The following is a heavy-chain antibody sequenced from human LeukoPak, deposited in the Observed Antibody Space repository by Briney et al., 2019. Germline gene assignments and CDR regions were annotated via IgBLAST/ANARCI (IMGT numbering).Heavy chain of an antibody. CDR2: ISGNSDYI. Sequence: GGSLRLSCAASGFTFSNYWIHWVRQAPGKGLEWVSSISGNSDYIYYAESLKGRFTISRDNAKNLLYLQLNSLREEDTAVYYCAREKRTMAVVNDYWGQGTLVIVSS. J-gene: IGHJ4*02. CDR3: AREKRTMAVVNDY. V-gene: IGHV3-21*06. CDR1: GFTFSNYW. D-gene: IGHD2-15*01.